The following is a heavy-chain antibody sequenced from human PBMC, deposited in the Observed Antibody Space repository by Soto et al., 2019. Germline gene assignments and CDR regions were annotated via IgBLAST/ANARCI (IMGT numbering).Heavy chain of an antibody. D-gene: IGHD6-19*01. J-gene: IGHJ4*02. Sequence: EVQLVESGGGLVQPGGSLRLSCAASGFTVSTNYMSWVRQAPGKGLEWASLIYSGGSTYYADSVKGRFTISRDNSKNTLYLQMSSLKAEDTAVYYCTRGGYSSGWYSGYWGQGTLVTVSS. CDR3: TRGGYSSGWYSGY. V-gene: IGHV3-66*01. CDR2: IYSGGST. CDR1: GFTVSTNY.